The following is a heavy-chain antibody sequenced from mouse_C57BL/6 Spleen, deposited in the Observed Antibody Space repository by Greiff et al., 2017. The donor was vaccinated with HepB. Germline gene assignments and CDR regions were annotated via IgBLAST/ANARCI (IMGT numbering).Heavy chain of an antibody. CDR2: IYPGSGST. Sequence: QVQLQQPGAELVKPGASVKMSCKASGYTFTSYWITWVKQRPGQGLEWIGDIYPGSGSTNYNEKFKSKATLTVDTSSSTAYMQLSSLTSEDSAVYYCAKGGDYGSSASYFDVWGTGTTVTVSS. V-gene: IGHV1-55*01. D-gene: IGHD1-1*01. J-gene: IGHJ1*03. CDR1: GYTFTSYW. CDR3: AKGGDYGSSASYFDV.